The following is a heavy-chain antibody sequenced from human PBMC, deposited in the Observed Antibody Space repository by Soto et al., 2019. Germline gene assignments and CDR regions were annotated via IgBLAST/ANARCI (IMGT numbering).Heavy chain of an antibody. Sequence: GGSLRLSCAASGFTFSSYAMNWVRQAPGKGLEWVSFIRNNGSNKYYADSVKGRFTISRDNSKNTLYLQMNSLRAEDTAVYYCARVMGIYDFWSGHPFDYWGQGTLVTVSS. V-gene: IGHV3-30-3*01. CDR3: ARVMGIYDFWSGHPFDY. J-gene: IGHJ4*02. CDR1: GFTFSSYA. CDR2: IRNNGSNK. D-gene: IGHD3-3*01.